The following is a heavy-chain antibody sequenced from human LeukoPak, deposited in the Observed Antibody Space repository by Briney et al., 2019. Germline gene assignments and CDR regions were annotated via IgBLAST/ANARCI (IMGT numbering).Heavy chain of an antibody. Sequence: GGSLRLSCVASGFTFSRYWMSWVRQAPGKGLEWVANINQDGSEKYYVDSVNGRFTISRDNAKNSLYLQMNSLRAEDTAVYYCARGGSGTYSRLFDYWGQGTLVTVSS. D-gene: IGHD1-26*01. CDR3: ARGGSGTYSRLFDY. V-gene: IGHV3-7*01. CDR2: INQDGSEK. CDR1: GFTFSRYW. J-gene: IGHJ4*02.